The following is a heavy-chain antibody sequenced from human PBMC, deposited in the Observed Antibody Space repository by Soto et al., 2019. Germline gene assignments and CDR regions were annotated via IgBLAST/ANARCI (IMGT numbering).Heavy chain of an antibody. J-gene: IGHJ5*02. CDR1: GYTFTGYY. D-gene: IGHD3-3*01. CDR2: INPTSGGT. V-gene: IGHV1-2*02. CDR3: ARAAVPITIFVVAPTANWFDP. Sequence: QVQLVQSGAEVKKPGSSVKVSCKASGYTFTGYYMHWVRQAPGQGLEWMGWINPTSGGTNYAQKFQGRVTITRDTSISRAYMGLSRLRSDDTAVYYCARAAVPITIFVVAPTANWFDPLGQGTLVTVAS.